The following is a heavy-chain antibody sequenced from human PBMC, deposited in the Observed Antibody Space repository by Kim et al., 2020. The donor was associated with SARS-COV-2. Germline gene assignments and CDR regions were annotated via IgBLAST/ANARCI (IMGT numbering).Heavy chain of an antibody. V-gene: IGHV3-23*01. D-gene: IGHD3-10*01. CDR3: ANKETGLAAYYYGLGV. CDR2: ISGSGGTT. CDR1: GFTFSNYP. Sequence: GGSLRLSCAASGFTFSNYPMSWVRQAPGKGLEWVSVISGSGGTTYSEDFVKGRFTISSDYSNNLLYLQMNSMRAEDTAVYYWANKETGLAAYYYGLGVWG. J-gene: IGHJ6*01.